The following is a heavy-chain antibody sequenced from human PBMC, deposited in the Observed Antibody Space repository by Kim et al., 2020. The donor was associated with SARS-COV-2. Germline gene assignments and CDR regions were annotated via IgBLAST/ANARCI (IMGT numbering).Heavy chain of an antibody. V-gene: IGHV7-4-1*02. D-gene: IGHD3-10*01. CDR1: GYTFTSYA. Sequence: ASVTVSCKASGYTFTSYAMNWVRQAPGQGLEWLGWINTNTVNPTYAQGFTGRFVFSLDTSVSTAYLQISSLKDEDTAVYYCARGAQLKMVRGGPIDYWGQVTLVTVSS. J-gene: IGHJ4*02. CDR2: INTNTVNP. CDR3: ARGAQLKMVRGGPIDY.